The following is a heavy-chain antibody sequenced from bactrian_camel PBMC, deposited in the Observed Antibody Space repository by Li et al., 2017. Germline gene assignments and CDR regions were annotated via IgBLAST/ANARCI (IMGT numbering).Heavy chain of an antibody. V-gene: IGHV3S63*01. CDR2: IRTADDSP. D-gene: IGHD7*01. Sequence: HVQLVESGGGSVQAGGSLRLSCAASGYTYLRNTWAWFRQAPGKEREGVAAIRTADDSPYYANSVNGRFTISQDNARNTLYLQMNNLKPEDTAMYYCAAGLGGGRILDRAEYNHWGQGTQVTVS. CDR1: GYTYLRNT. J-gene: IGHJ4*01. CDR3: AAGLGGGRILDRAEYNH.